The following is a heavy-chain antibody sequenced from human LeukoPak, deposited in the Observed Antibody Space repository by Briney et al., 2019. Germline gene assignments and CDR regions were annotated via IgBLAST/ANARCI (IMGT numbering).Heavy chain of an antibody. CDR2: ISDRGGAT. Sequence: HSGGSLRLSCAASGFTFSSYEMNWVRQAPGKGLEWVSSISDRGGATYYPDSVKGRFTISRDNSKNTLYLQMNSLRAEDTAVYYCARGSAHLDYGGNGDYFDYWGQGTLVTVSS. CDR3: ARGSAHLDYGGNGDYFDY. D-gene: IGHD4-23*01. J-gene: IGHJ4*02. CDR1: GFTFSSYE. V-gene: IGHV3-23*01.